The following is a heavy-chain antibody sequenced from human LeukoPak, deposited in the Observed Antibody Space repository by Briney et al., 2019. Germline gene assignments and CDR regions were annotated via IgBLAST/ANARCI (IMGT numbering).Heavy chain of an antibody. J-gene: IGHJ4*02. CDR3: ARVGGSGSYYKGSFYFDY. D-gene: IGHD3-10*01. CDR2: ISGSGGST. Sequence: PGGSLRLSCAASGFTFSSYAMSWVRQAPGKGLEWVSAISGSGGSTYYADSVKGRFTISRDNAKNSLYLQMNSLRAEDTAVYYCARVGGSGSYYKGSFYFDYWGQGTLVTVSS. V-gene: IGHV3-23*01. CDR1: GFTFSSYA.